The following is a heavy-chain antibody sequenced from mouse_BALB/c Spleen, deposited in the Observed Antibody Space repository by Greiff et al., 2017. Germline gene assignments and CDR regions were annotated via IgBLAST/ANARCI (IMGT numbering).Heavy chain of an antibody. CDR2: INSNGGST. Sequence: EVKLMESGGGLVQPGGSLKLSCAASGFTFSSYGMSWVRQTPDKRLELVATINSNGGSTYYPDSVKGRFTISRDNAKNTLYLQMSSLKSEDTAMYYCAREGGNYGYYFDYWGQGTTLTVSS. CDR1: GFTFSSYG. D-gene: IGHD2-1*01. J-gene: IGHJ2*01. CDR3: AREGGNYGYYFDY. V-gene: IGHV5-6-3*01.